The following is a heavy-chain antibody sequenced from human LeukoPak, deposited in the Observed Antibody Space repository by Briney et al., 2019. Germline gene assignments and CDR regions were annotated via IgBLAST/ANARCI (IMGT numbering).Heavy chain of an antibody. D-gene: IGHD5-24*01. CDR3: ARDWDGYSGIDY. J-gene: IGHJ4*02. CDR2: IIPIFGTA. CDR1: GGTFSSYA. Sequence: SVKVSCKASGGTFSSYAISWVRQAPGQGLEWMGGIIPIFGTANYAQKFQGRVTITADESTSTAYMELSSLGSEDTAVYYCARDWDGYSGIDYWGQGTLVTVSS. V-gene: IGHV1-69*13.